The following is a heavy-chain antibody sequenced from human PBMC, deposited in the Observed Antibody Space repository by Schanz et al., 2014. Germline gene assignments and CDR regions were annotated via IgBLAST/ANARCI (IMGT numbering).Heavy chain of an antibody. Sequence: DVHLLESGGGLVQPGGSLRLSCLASGFAFSSYGMNWLRQAPGKGLEWVSVIGVDGTTTYYADSVRGRFTMSRDNSKNTLYLQMNSLRAGDAAVYYCARGLIAAAGGAFDYWGQGTLVAVSA. CDR1: GFAFSSYG. CDR3: ARGLIAAAGGAFDY. D-gene: IGHD6-13*01. J-gene: IGHJ4*02. CDR2: IGVDGTTT. V-gene: IGHV3-23*01.